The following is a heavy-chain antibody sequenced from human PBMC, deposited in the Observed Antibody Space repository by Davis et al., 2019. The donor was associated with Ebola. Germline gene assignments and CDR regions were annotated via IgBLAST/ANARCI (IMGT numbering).Heavy chain of an antibody. D-gene: IGHD4-11*01. Sequence: GESLKISCAASGFTFSSYWMSWVSQAPGKGLEWVANIKQDGGEKYYVDSVKGRFTISRDNAKNSLYLQMNSLRAEDTALYYCAKDTVTTLYYYGMDVWGQGTTVTVSS. CDR3: AKDTVTTLYYYGMDV. CDR2: IKQDGGEK. V-gene: IGHV3-7*03. J-gene: IGHJ6*02. CDR1: GFTFSSYW.